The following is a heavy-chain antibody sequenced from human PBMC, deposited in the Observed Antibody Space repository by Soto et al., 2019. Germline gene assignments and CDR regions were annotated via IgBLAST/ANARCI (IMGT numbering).Heavy chain of an antibody. D-gene: IGHD5-18*01. V-gene: IGHV4-59*01. Sequence: PSETLSLTCTVSGGSISSYYWSWIRQPPGKGLEWIGYIYYSGSTNYNPSLKSRVTISRDNSKNTLYLQMSSLRAEDTAVYYCVKTLQYSYGLPHWGQGTLVTVSS. CDR1: GGSISSYY. CDR2: IYYSGST. J-gene: IGHJ4*02. CDR3: VKTLQYSYGLPH.